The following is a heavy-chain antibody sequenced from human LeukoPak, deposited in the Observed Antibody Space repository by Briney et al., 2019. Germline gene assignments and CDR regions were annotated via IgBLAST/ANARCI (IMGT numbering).Heavy chain of an antibody. CDR1: GFTFSDYY. CDR3: ARDGTYYYGSGSYYHKD. Sequence: PGGSLRLSCAASGFTFSDYYMSWIRQAPGKGLEWVSYISNSGDNIYYADSVKGRFTISRDNAKNSLYLQMNSLRAEDTAVYYCARDGTYYYGSGSYYHKDWGQGTLVTVSS. J-gene: IGHJ4*02. V-gene: IGHV3-11*01. CDR2: ISNSGDNI. D-gene: IGHD3-10*01.